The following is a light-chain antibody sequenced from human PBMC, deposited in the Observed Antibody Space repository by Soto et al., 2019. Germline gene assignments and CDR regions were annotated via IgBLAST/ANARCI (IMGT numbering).Light chain of an antibody. CDR2: DAF. CDR3: QQYNNWPPWT. J-gene: IGKJ1*01. V-gene: IGKV3-15*01. CDR1: QSVRSN. Sequence: EIVMTQSPATLSVSPGERATLSCRASQSVRSNLAWYQQKPGQAPRLLIYDAFTRATGIPARFSGSGSGTEFTLTISSLQSEDFAVYHCQQYNNWPPWTFGQGTKVEIK.